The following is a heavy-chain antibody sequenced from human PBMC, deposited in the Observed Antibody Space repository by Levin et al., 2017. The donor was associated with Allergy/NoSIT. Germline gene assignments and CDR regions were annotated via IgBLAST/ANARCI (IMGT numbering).Heavy chain of an antibody. Sequence: GESLKISCAASGFTVSTYQMSWVRQTPGKGLECFSFIYGGDSTYYADSVKGRFTISRDNSKNMLFLPMNSLRSEDTAVYYCARDYYGALDYWGQGTLVTVSS. V-gene: IGHV3-66*01. CDR2: IYGGDST. CDR1: GFTVSTYQ. D-gene: IGHD3-16*01. J-gene: IGHJ4*02. CDR3: ARDYYGALDY.